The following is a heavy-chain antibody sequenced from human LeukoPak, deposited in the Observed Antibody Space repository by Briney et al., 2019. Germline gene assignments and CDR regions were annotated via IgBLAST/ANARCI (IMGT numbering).Heavy chain of an antibody. V-gene: IGHV1-18*01. CDR2: ITAYNGNT. D-gene: IGHD6-13*01. CDR3: ARDLIAAAYLNWFDL. CDR1: GYTFTSYG. J-gene: IGHJ5*02. Sequence: ASVKVSCKASGYTFTSYGINWVRQAPGQGLEWMGWITAYNGNTNYAQKLQGRVTMTTDTSTSTAYMELRSLRSDDTAVYYCARDLIAAAYLNWFDLWGQGTLVTVSS.